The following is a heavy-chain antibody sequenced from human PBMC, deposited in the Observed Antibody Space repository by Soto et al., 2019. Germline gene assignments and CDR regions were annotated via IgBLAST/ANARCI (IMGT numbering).Heavy chain of an antibody. CDR2: IRTKSNNCAT. Sequence: GGSLRLSCAVSGFTFSGSAMHWVRQASGKGLEWVGRIRTKSNNCATAYAASVRGRFTISRDDSKNTAYLHLNSLKTEDTAMYYCTRRDVFASQNWFDPWGQGTLVTVSS. CDR1: GFTFSGSA. J-gene: IGHJ5*02. V-gene: IGHV3-73*01. CDR3: TRRDVFASQNWFDP. D-gene: IGHD3-3*01.